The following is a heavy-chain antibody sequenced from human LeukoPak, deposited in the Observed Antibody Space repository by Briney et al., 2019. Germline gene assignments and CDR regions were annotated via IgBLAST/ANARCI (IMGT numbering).Heavy chain of an antibody. V-gene: IGHV4-39*01. CDR1: GGSISSSSYY. CDR2: IYYSGST. Sequence: SETLSLTCTVSGGSISSSSYYWGWNRQPPGKGLEWIGSIYYSGSTYYNPSLKSRVTISVDTSKNQSSLKLSSVTAADTAVYYCARRLWFGEYHYDYWGQGTLVTVSS. D-gene: IGHD3-10*01. CDR3: ARRLWFGEYHYDY. J-gene: IGHJ4*02.